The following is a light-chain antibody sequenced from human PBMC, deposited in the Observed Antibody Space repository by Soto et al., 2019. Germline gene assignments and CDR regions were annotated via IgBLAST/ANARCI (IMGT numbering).Light chain of an antibody. CDR2: EVS. V-gene: IGLV2-8*01. CDR3: SSYAGSKNFVI. J-gene: IGLJ2*01. Sequence: QSALTQSPSASGSPRQSVIISCTGTSSDVGGYNYVSWYQQHPGKAPKLMIYEVSKRPSGVPDRFSGSKSGNTASLTVSGLQAEDEADYYCSSYAGSKNFVIFGGGTKLTVL. CDR1: SSDVGGYNY.